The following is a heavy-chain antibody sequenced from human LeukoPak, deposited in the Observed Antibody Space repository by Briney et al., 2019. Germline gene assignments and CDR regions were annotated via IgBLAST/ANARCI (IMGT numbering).Heavy chain of an antibody. J-gene: IGHJ4*02. CDR3: ARLGGIFYFDY. Sequence: SETLSLTCAVYGGSFRGYYWSWIRQPPGKGLEWIGEINHSGSTNYNPSLKSRVTISVDTSKNQFSLKLSSVTAADTAVYYCARLGGIFYFDYWGQGTLVTVSS. CDR2: INHSGST. CDR1: GGSFRGYY. V-gene: IGHV4-34*01. D-gene: IGHD1-26*01.